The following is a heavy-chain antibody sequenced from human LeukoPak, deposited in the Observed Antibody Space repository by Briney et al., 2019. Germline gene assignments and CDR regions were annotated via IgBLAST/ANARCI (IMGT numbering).Heavy chain of an antibody. D-gene: IGHD3-10*01. CDR1: GYTFTGYY. J-gene: IGHJ4*02. V-gene: IGHV1-2*02. CDR3: ARLEGYYYGSGNFDY. CDR2: INPNSGGT. Sequence: ASVKVSCKASGYTFTGYYMHWVRQAPGQGLEWMGWINPNSGGTNYAQKFQGRVTMTRDTSISTAYMELSRLRSDDTAVYYCARLEGYYYGSGNFDYWGQGTLVTVSS.